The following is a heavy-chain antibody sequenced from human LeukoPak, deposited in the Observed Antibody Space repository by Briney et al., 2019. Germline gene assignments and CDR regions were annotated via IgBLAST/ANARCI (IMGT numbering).Heavy chain of an antibody. D-gene: IGHD6-13*01. V-gene: IGHV1-18*01. CDR2: ISAYNGNT. J-gene: IGHJ6*03. Sequence: ASVKVSCKASGYTFTSYGISWVRQAPGQGLEWMGWISAYNGNTNYAQKLQGRVTMTTDTSTSTAYMELSRLRSDDTAVHYCARDGDGSSWPYYMDVWGKGTTVTVSS. CDR3: ARDGDGSSWPYYMDV. CDR1: GYTFTSYG.